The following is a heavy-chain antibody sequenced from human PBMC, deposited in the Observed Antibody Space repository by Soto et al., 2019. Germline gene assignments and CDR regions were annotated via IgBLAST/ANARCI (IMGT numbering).Heavy chain of an antibody. J-gene: IGHJ4*02. CDR2: INAGNGNT. V-gene: IGHV1-3*01. D-gene: IGHD3-9*01. CDR3: ARDKIFGLRHC. Sequence: QAPGQRLEWMGWINAGNGNTKYSQKFQGRVTITRDTSASTAYMELSSLRSEDTAVYNSARDKIFGLRHCCGEEPLVT.